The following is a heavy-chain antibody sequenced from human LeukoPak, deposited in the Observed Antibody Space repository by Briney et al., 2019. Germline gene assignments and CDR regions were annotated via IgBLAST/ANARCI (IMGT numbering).Heavy chain of an antibody. CDR2: FDPEDGET. Sequence: ASVKVSCKVSGYTLTELSMHWVRQAPGKGLEWMGGFDPEDGETIYAQKFQGRVTMTEDTSTNTAYMELSSLRSEDTAVYYCATYAFSFYGSAPRWYFDLWGRGTLVTVSS. CDR3: ATYAFSFYGSAPRWYFDL. J-gene: IGHJ2*01. V-gene: IGHV1-24*01. D-gene: IGHD3-10*01. CDR1: GYTLTELS.